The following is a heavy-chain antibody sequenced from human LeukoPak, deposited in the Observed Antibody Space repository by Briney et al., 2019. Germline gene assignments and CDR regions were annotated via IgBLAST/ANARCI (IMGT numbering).Heavy chain of an antibody. CDR2: IYWNDDK. CDR1: GFSLSTSGVG. J-gene: IGHJ4*02. Sequence: SGPTLVNPTQILTLTCTFSGFSLSTSGVGVGWIRQPPGKALEWLALIYWNDDKRYSPSLKSRLTITKDTSKNQVVLTMTNMDPVDTATYYCAHRRQYCSSTSCYVLDDYWGQGTLVTVSS. CDR3: AHRRQYCSSTSCYVLDDY. V-gene: IGHV2-5*01. D-gene: IGHD2-2*01.